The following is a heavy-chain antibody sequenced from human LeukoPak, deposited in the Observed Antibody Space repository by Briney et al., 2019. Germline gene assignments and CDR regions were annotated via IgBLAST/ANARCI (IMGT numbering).Heavy chain of an antibody. J-gene: IGHJ4*02. V-gene: IGHV4-39*07. CDR1: GGSISSSSYY. CDR2: IYTSGST. Sequence: NPSETLSLTCTVSGGSISSSSYYWGWIRQPPGKGLEWIGRIYTSGSTHYNPSLKSRLTMSVDTSKSQFSLNLNSVTAADTAVYYCARGNSSSWPLDYWGQGTLVTVSS. D-gene: IGHD6-13*01. CDR3: ARGNSSSWPLDY.